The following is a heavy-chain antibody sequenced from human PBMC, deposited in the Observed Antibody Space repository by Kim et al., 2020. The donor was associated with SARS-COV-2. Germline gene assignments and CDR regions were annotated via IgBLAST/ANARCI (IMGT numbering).Heavy chain of an antibody. J-gene: IGHJ4*02. CDR3: SRRDGYNLGFDY. D-gene: IGHD5-12*01. Sequence: NYEPKLPGRVTMTTDTTTRKAYMELRSLRSDDTAVYYCSRRDGYNLGFDYWGQGTLVTVSS. V-gene: IGHV1-18*01.